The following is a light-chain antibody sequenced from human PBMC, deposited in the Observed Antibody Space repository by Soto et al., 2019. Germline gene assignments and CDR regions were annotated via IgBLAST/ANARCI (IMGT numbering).Light chain of an antibody. V-gene: IGLV2-23*02. CDR3: CSYAGSSTFRVYD. CDR1: SSDVGSYNL. J-gene: IGLJ1*01. Sequence: QSVLTQPASVSGSPGQSITSSCTGTSSDVGSYNLVSWYQQHPGKAPKLMIYEVSKRPSGVSNRFSGSKSGNTASLTISGLQAEDEADYYCCSYAGSSTFRVYDFGTGTKVTVL. CDR2: EVS.